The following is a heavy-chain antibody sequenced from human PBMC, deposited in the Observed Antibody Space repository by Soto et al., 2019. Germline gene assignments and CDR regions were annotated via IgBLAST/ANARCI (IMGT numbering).Heavy chain of an antibody. CDR3: AIEGAGFGH. D-gene: IGHD1-26*01. CDR1: GFTFSVSS. Sequence: EVQLVESGGGLVQPWGSVRLSCAASGFTFSVSSMHWVRQASGKGLEWLGRIRSKANNYATTYSESVKGRFIISRDDSKDTMFLQMSGLRTEDTAMYYWAIEGAGFGHWGQGTLVTVSS. V-gene: IGHV3-73*01. J-gene: IGHJ4*02. CDR2: IRSKANNYAT.